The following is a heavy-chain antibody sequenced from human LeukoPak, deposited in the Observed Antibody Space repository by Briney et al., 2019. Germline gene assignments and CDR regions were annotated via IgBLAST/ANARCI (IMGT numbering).Heavy chain of an antibody. J-gene: IGHJ3*02. Sequence: SETLSLTCTVSGDSLTSHFWSWIRQTPGKGLEWIGYVFHSGTTNYSPSLKSRVTISLDTSKKQFYLRLASVTAADTAVYYCARRMATVTDAFDIWGRGTMVSVSS. CDR2: VFHSGTT. D-gene: IGHD5-24*01. CDR3: ARRMATVTDAFDI. CDR1: GDSLTSHF. V-gene: IGHV4-59*08.